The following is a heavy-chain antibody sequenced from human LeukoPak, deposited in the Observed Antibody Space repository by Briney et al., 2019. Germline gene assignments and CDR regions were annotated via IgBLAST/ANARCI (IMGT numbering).Heavy chain of an antibody. CDR1: GFTFSNAW. J-gene: IGHJ4*02. V-gene: IGHV3-15*01. CDR3: TTSITMVRGAELPPHFDY. CDR2: IKSKTDGGTT. D-gene: IGHD3-10*01. Sequence: KTGGSLRLSCAASGFTFSNAWMSWVRQAPGKGLEWVGRIKSKTDGGTTDYAAPVKGRFTISRDDSKNTLYLQMNSLKTEDTAVYYCTTSITMVRGAELPPHFDYWGQGTLVTVSS.